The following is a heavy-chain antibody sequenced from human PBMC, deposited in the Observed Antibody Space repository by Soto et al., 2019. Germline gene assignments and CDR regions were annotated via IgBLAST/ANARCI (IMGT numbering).Heavy chain of an antibody. D-gene: IGHD2-8*01. CDR2: ISGSGGST. Sequence: PGGSLRLSCAASGLTLRTYAMSWVRQAPGKGLEWVSAISGSGGSTYYSDSVKGRFTISRDNSKNTLYLQMNSLRAEDTAVYYCAKDLNGVCYDYWGQGTLVTVPQ. J-gene: IGHJ4*02. CDR3: AKDLNGVCYDY. V-gene: IGHV3-23*01. CDR1: GLTLRTYA.